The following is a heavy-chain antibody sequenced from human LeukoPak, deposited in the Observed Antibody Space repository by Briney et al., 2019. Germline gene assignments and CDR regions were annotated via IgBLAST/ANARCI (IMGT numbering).Heavy chain of an antibody. CDR3: ARVRIAARPGPTYYYGMDV. CDR1: GGSISSYY. V-gene: IGHV4-59*01. D-gene: IGHD6-6*01. J-gene: IGHJ6*02. CDR2: IYYSGSI. Sequence: PSETLSLTCTVSGGSISSYYWSWIRQPPGKGLEWIGYIYYSGSINYNPSLKSRVTISVDTSKNQFSLKLSSVTAADTAVYYCARVRIAARPGPTYYYGMDVWGQGTTVTVSS.